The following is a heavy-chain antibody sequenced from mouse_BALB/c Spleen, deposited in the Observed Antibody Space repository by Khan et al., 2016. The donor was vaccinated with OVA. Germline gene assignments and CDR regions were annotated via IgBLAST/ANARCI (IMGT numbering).Heavy chain of an antibody. V-gene: IGHV2-9*02. CDR1: GFSLTTYG. CDR3: SRFYDGYYYTVDY. J-gene: IGHJ4*01. CDR2: IWAGGDT. D-gene: IGHD2-3*01. Sequence: VQLQQSGPGLVAPSQSLSITCTVSGFSLTTYGVHWVRQPPGKGLEWLGVIWAGGDTNYNSALMSRLSISKDNSKSQVFFKLNILQTDDTAMYHCSRFYDGYYYTVDYWGQGTSVTVSS.